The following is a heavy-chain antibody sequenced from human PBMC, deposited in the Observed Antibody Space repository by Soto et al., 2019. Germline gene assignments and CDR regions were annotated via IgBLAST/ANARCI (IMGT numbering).Heavy chain of an antibody. CDR3: ARDLNYGLLDY. J-gene: IGHJ4*02. CDR2: ISSSSSTI. CDR1: GFTFSSYS. Sequence: EVQLVESGGGLVQPGGSLRLSCAASGFTFSSYSMNWVRQAPGKGLEGVSYISSSSSTIYYADSVKGRVTIYRDNAKNSLYLQTNSLRAEYTAVYYCARDLNYGLLDYWGQGTLVTVSS. V-gene: IGHV3-48*01. D-gene: IGHD4-17*01.